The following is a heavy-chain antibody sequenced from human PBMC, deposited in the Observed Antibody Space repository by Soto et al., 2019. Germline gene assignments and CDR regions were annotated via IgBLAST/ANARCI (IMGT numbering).Heavy chain of an antibody. CDR3: VKDLSASGWFDP. Sequence: EVQLLESGGGLAQPGESLTLSCAASGFMFSGYAMSWVRQAPGKGLEWVSAVSHSGTSTSYADSVKGRFTISRDNSKNTRYLQMSSVGAEDTALYYCVKDLSASGWFDPWRQGTLVIVSS. D-gene: IGHD2-15*01. V-gene: IGHV3-23*01. J-gene: IGHJ5*02. CDR2: VSHSGTST. CDR1: GFMFSGYA.